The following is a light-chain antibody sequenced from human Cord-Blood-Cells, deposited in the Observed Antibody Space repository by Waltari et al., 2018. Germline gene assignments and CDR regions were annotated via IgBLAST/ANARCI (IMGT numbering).Light chain of an antibody. Sequence: SSELTQDPAVSVASGQTVRITCQGDSLRSYNASWYQQKPGQAPVLVIYGKNNRPSGIPDRFSGSNSGNTASLTITGAQAEDEADYYCNSRDSSGNHLVFGGGTKLTVL. V-gene: IGLV3-19*01. CDR2: GKN. CDR1: SLRSYN. CDR3: NSRDSSGNHLV. J-gene: IGLJ2*01.